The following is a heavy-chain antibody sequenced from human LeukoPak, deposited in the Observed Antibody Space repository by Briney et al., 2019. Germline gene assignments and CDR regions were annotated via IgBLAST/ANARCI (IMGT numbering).Heavy chain of an antibody. J-gene: IGHJ4*02. V-gene: IGHV1-18*01. CDR3: ARGYSYARLSY. Sequence: ASVKVSCTASGYTFTNYGISWVRQAPGQGLEWMGWISANNGNRNYALKLQDRVSMTTDTSTSTAYMELRSLRSDDTAVYYCARGYSYARLSYWGQGTLVTVTS. CDR1: GYTFTNYG. D-gene: IGHD5-18*01. CDR2: ISANNGNR.